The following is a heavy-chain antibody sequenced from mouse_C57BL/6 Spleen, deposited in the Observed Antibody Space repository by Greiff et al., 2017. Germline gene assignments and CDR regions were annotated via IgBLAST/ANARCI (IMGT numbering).Heavy chain of an antibody. Sequence: EVKLMESEGGLVQPGSSMKLSCTASGFTFSDYYMAWVRQVPEKGLEWVANISYDGSSTYYLDSLKSRFIISRDNAKNILYLQMSSLKSEDTATYDSARELAGRRYTYYAMDDWGQGASVTVSS. CDR1: GFTFSDYY. J-gene: IGHJ4*01. D-gene: IGHD1-1*01. CDR3: ARELAGRRYTYYAMDD. V-gene: IGHV5-16*01. CDR2: ISYDGSST.